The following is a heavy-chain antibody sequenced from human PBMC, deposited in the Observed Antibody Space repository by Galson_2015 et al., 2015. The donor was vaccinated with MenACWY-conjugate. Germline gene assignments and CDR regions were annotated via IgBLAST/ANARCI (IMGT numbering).Heavy chain of an antibody. CDR2: ITNVADIT. D-gene: IGHD3/OR15-3a*01. CDR3: AKRLDFSDFTPFDS. Sequence: SLRLSCAASGFTFSTYAMSWVRQAPGKGLVWVPAITNVADITYYADSVKGRFTISRDKSKNTLYLQMTSLRVEDTAVYFCAKRLDFSDFTPFDSWGQGTLVTVSS. J-gene: IGHJ4*02. V-gene: IGHV3-23*01. CDR1: GFTFSTYA.